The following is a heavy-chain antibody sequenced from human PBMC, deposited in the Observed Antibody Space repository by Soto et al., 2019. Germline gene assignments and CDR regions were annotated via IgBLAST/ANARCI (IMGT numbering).Heavy chain of an antibody. V-gene: IGHV1-69*01. CDR1: GGTFSSYA. Sequence: QVQLVQSGAEVKKPGSSAKVSCKASGGTFSSYAISWVRQAPGQGLEWMGGIIPIFGTANYAQKFQGRVTITADESTSTAYMELSSLRSEDTAVYYCAVSTSDLSYCYYGMVVWGQGTTVTVSS. CDR3: AVSTSDLSYCYYGMVV. J-gene: IGHJ6*02. CDR2: IIPIFGTA.